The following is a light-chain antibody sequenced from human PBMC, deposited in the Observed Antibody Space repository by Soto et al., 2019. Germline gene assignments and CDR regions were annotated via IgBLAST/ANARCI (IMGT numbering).Light chain of an antibody. CDR2: EVR. CDR3: SSYTSSSNYV. CDR1: MRDVGAYNL. Sequence: QSALTQPASVSGSPGQSITISCAGTMRDVGAYNLVSWYQQHPGRAPQLIIYEVRNRPSGISFRFSGSKSGNTASLTISGLQAEDEADYYCSSYTSSSNYVFGTGTKGTVL. J-gene: IGLJ1*01. V-gene: IGLV2-14*01.